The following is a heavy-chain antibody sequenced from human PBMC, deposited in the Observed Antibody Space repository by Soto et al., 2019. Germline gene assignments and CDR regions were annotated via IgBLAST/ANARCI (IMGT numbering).Heavy chain of an antibody. V-gene: IGHV3-23*01. Sequence: GGSLRLSCGASVFTFSSYAMSWVRQAPGKGLEWVSAISGSGGSTYYADSVKGRFTISRDNSKNTLYLQMNSLRAEDTAVYYFAKGNEDTAMVTGYYFDYWGQGTLVTVSS. CDR1: VFTFSSYA. CDR2: ISGSGGST. J-gene: IGHJ4*02. CDR3: AKGNEDTAMVTGYYFDY. D-gene: IGHD5-18*01.